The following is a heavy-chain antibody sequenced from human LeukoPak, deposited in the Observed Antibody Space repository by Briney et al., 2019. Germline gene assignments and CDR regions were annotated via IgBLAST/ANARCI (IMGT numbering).Heavy chain of an antibody. CDR3: ARLWFGEPGSFDY. D-gene: IGHD3-10*01. J-gene: IGHJ4*02. V-gene: IGHV4-39*07. Sequence: PSETLSLTCTVSGGSISSSSYYWGWIRQPPGKGLEWIGSIYYSGSTYYNPSLKSRVTISVDTSKNQFSLKLSSVTAADTAVYYCARLWFGEPGSFDYWGQGTLVTVSS. CDR2: IYYSGST. CDR1: GGSISSSSYY.